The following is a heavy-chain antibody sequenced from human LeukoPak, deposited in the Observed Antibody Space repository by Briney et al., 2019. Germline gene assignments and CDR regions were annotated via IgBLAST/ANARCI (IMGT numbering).Heavy chain of an antibody. V-gene: IGHV4-59*08. CDR2: IYYSGST. CDR3: ARRLWLESAGWFDP. D-gene: IGHD3-10*01. J-gene: IGHJ5*02. Sequence: PSETLSLTCTVSGGSISSYYWSWIRQPPGKGLEWIGYIYYSGSTNYNPSLKSRVTISVDTSKNQFSLKLSSVTAADTAVYYCARRLWLESAGWFDPWGQGTLVTVSS. CDR1: GGSISSYY.